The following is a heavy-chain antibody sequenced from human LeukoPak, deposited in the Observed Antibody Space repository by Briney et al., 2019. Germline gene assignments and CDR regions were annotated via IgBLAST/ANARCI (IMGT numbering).Heavy chain of an antibody. Sequence: GGSLRHSCAASGFTFSGSAMHWVRQASGKGLEWVGRIRSKANSYATAYAASVKGRFTISRDDSKNTAYLQMNSLKTEDTAVYYCTSRYYDVLTGYFLFDYWGQGTLVTVSS. D-gene: IGHD3-9*01. CDR2: IRSKANSYAT. CDR1: GFTFSGSA. V-gene: IGHV3-73*01. CDR3: TSRYYDVLTGYFLFDY. J-gene: IGHJ4*02.